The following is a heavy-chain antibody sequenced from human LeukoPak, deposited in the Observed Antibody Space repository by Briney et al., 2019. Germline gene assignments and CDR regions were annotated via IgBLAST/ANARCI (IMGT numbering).Heavy chain of an antibody. V-gene: IGHV3-53*01. Sequence: GGSLRLSCAASGFTFSSYAMSWVRQAPGKGLEWVSVIYSGGSTYYADSVKGRFTISRDNSKNTLYLQMNSLRAEDTAVYYCARASRAAAAPFDYWGQGTLVTVSS. CDR3: ARASRAAAAPFDY. CDR2: IYSGGST. D-gene: IGHD6-13*01. J-gene: IGHJ4*02. CDR1: GFTFSSYA.